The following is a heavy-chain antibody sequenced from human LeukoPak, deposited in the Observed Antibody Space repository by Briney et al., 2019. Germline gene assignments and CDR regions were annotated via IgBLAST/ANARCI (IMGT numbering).Heavy chain of an antibody. D-gene: IGHD3-10*01. CDR2: INSVGSST. CDR3: ARAGAVLLWFGELLETPHFDY. J-gene: IGHJ4*02. Sequence: GSLRLPCAASGFTFSSYWMHWVRQAPGKGLVWVSRINSVGSSTSYADSVKGRFIISSKNAKKKLYLQMNSLRDEDTAVYYCARAGAVLLWFGELLETPHFDYWGQGTLVTVSS. V-gene: IGHV3-74*01. CDR1: GFTFSSYW.